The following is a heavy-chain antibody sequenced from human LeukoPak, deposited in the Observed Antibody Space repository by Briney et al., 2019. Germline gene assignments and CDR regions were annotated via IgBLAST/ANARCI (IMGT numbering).Heavy chain of an antibody. CDR2: INPSGGST. Sequence: ASGNVACKASGYTFTSYYMHWVRQAPGQGREWMGIINPSGGSTSYAQTLRGRLTITRDMSTSTVYMELSRLRSEATPVYYCAREAITIFGVVRTQTTSGPHRFDPWRQGPLVTVSS. CDR1: GYTFTSYY. CDR3: AREAITIFGVVRTQTTSGPHRFDP. D-gene: IGHD3-3*01. J-gene: IGHJ5*02. V-gene: IGHV1-46*04.